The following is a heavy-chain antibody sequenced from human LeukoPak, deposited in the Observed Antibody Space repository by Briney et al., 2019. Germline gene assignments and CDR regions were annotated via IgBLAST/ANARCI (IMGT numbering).Heavy chain of an antibody. CDR3: ARGPPNYGFWSGYLPGY. CDR2: INPNSGGT. CDR1: GYTFTGYY. Sequence: ASVKVSCKASGYTFTGYYMHWVRQAPGQGLEWMGWINPNSGGTNYAQKFQGRVTMTRDTSISTAYMELSRLRSDDTAVYYCARGPPNYGFWSGYLPGYWGQGTLVTVSS. V-gene: IGHV1-2*02. J-gene: IGHJ4*02. D-gene: IGHD3-3*01.